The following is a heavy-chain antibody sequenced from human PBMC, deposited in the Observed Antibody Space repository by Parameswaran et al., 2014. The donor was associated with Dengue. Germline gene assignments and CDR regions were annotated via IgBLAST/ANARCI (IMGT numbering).Heavy chain of an antibody. D-gene: IGHD3-10*01. CDR3: AREYGSGIYYYYGMDV. CDR2: INTNTGNP. V-gene: IGHV7-4-1*02. Sequence: WVRQAPGQGLEWMGWINTNTGNPTYAQGFTGRFVFSLDTSVSTAYLQISSLKAEDTAVYYCAREYGSGIYYYYGMDVWGQGTTVTVSS. J-gene: IGHJ6*02.